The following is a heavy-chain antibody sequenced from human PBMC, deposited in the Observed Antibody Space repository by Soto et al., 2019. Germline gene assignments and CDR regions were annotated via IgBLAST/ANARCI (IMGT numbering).Heavy chain of an antibody. CDR2: IYATGTT. D-gene: IGHD1-1*01. CDR1: GASISGFY. Sequence: XETLSLTCTVSGASISGFYWSWIRKSAGKGLEWIGRIYATGTTDYNPSLKSRVMMSVDTSKKQISLKLRSVTAADTAVYYCVRDGTKTLRDWFDPWGQGISVTVSS. J-gene: IGHJ5*02. CDR3: VRDGTKTLRDWFDP. V-gene: IGHV4-4*07.